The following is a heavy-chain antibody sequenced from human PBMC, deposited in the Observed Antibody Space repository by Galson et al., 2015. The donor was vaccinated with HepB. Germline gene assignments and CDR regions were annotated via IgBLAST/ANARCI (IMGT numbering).Heavy chain of an antibody. Sequence: SLRLSCAASGFTFSNYAMNWVRQTPGKGLEWISGISSNGRSTYYVDSVKGRLTVSRDNSKYTLYLQMNSLRAEDTAIYYCARDDRGLWFGELGYWGQGTLVTVSS. CDR1: GFTFSNYA. CDR2: ISSNGRST. J-gene: IGHJ4*02. V-gene: IGHV3-23*01. CDR3: ARDDRGLWFGELGY. D-gene: IGHD3-10*01.